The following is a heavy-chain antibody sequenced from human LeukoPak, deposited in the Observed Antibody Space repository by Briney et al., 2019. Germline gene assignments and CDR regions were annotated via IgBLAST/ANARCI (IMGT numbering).Heavy chain of an antibody. CDR3: ARGQQLVKTD. D-gene: IGHD6-13*01. CDR1: GFTVSSTY. V-gene: IGHV3-66*01. CDR2: IYRGGNT. J-gene: IGHJ4*02. Sequence: QPGGSLRLSCAASGFTVSSTYMSWVRQAPGKGLEWVSVIYRGGNTDYADSVKGRFTISRDNSKNTVYLQMDSLRAEDTALYYCARGQQLVKTDWGQGTLVTVSS.